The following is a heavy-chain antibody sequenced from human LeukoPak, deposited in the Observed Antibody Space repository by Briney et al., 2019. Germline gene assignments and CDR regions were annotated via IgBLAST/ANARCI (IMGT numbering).Heavy chain of an antibody. D-gene: IGHD2-15*01. CDR1: NFSISSGFY. CDR3: ARSSGGSRERPKTYFDY. CDR2: ISPSGIT. Sequence: PSETLSLTCTVSNFSISSGFYWGWIRQPPGKGLEWIGSISPSGITYYKPSLRSRVTISVDTSKNQFSLKLSSVTAADTAVYYCARSSGGSRERPKTYFDYWGQGTLVTVSS. J-gene: IGHJ4*02. V-gene: IGHV4-38-2*02.